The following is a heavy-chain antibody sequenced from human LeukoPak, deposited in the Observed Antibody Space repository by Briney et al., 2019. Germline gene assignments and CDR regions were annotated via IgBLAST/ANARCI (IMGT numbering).Heavy chain of an antibody. J-gene: IGHJ4*02. D-gene: IGHD5-24*01. V-gene: IGHV3-23*01. CDR1: EFTFSSYA. CDR3: AKMTSSRGYNHYDY. Sequence: GGSLRLSCAASEFTFSSYAMTWVRQAPGKGLEWVSTISEGGGTTYYADSVKGRFTISRDNSKNILYLLLNSLRAEDTAVYFCAKMTSSRGYNHYDYWGQGTLVTVSS. CDR2: ISEGGGTT.